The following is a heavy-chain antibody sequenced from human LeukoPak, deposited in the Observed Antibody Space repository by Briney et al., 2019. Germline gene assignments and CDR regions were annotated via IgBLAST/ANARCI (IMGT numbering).Heavy chain of an antibody. J-gene: IGHJ4*02. V-gene: IGHV3-23*01. CDR3: AKARGFAVVTAIDS. CDR2: ISVRGDGT. CDR1: GFTFSTYA. Sequence: GGSLRLSCAASGFTFSTYAMNWVRQAPGKGLTWVSVISVRGDGTFYADSVKGRFSISRDTSKSTLSLQMNSLRAEDTAVYYCAKARGFAVVTAIDSWGQGTLVTVSS. D-gene: IGHD2-21*02.